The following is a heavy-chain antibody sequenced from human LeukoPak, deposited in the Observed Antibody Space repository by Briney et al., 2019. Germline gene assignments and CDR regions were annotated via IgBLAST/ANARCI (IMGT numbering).Heavy chain of an antibody. CDR2: IIPIFGTA. D-gene: IGHD6-6*01. Sequence: GASVKVSCKASGGTFSSYAISWVRQAPGQGLEWMGGIIPIFGTANYAQKFQGRVTITTDESTSTAYMELSSLRSEDTAVYYCASSSSFNMDVWGKGTTVTVSS. J-gene: IGHJ6*03. V-gene: IGHV1-69*05. CDR1: GGTFSSYA. CDR3: ASSSSFNMDV.